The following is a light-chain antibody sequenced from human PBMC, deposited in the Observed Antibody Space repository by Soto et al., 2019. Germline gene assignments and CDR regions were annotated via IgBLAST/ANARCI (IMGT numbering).Light chain of an antibody. V-gene: IGLV2-14*01. CDR1: SSDVGGYHY. CDR3: SSYTSTSTYV. J-gene: IGLJ1*01. CDR2: EVI. Sequence: QSALTQPASVSGSPGQSITISCTGTSSDVGGYHYVSWYQQHPGKAPKLMIYEVINRPSGVSNRFSGSKSGNTASLTISGLQAEDEADYYCSSYTSTSTYVFGTVTKVTVL.